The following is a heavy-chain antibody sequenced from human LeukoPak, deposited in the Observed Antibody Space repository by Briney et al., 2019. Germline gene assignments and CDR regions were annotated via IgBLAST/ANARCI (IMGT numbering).Heavy chain of an antibody. D-gene: IGHD1-1*01. J-gene: IGHJ4*02. CDR1: GGSFSGYY. CDR3: AKRTNWNDGYFDY. Sequence: SETLSLTCAVYGGSFSGYYWSWIRQPPGKGLEWIEEINHSGSTNYNPSLKSRVTMSVDTSKNQFSLKLSSVTAADTAVYYCAKRTNWNDGYFDYWGQGTLVTVSS. CDR2: INHSGST. V-gene: IGHV4-34*01.